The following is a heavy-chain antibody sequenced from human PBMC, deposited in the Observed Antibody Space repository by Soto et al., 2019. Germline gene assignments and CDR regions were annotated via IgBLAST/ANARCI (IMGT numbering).Heavy chain of an antibody. D-gene: IGHD1-26*01. V-gene: IGHV1-3*01. Sequence: ASVKVSCKASGYTFTSYAMHWVRQAPGQRLEWMGWINAGNGNTKYSQKFQGRVTITRDTSASTAYMELSSLRSEDTAVYYCARVGLPRGSYYYFDYWGQGTLVTV. CDR1: GYTFTSYA. CDR2: INAGNGNT. J-gene: IGHJ4*02. CDR3: ARVGLPRGSYYYFDY.